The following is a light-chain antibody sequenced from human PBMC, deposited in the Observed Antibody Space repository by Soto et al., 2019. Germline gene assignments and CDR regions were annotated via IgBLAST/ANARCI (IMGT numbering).Light chain of an antibody. CDR2: KAS. V-gene: IGKV1-5*03. CDR3: QQYNSYPWT. J-gene: IGKJ1*01. Sequence: DIKMTQSPSTLSASVGDRVTITCRASQSISSWLAWYQQKPGKAPKLRIYKASRLESGVPSRFSGSGSGTEFTLTISSLQPDDFATYYFQQYNSYPWTFGQETKVEIK. CDR1: QSISSW.